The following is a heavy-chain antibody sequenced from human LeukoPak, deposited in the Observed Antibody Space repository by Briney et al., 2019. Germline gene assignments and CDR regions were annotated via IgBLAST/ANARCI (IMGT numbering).Heavy chain of an antibody. D-gene: IGHD5-18*01. CDR1: GGSISPYY. J-gene: IGHJ4*02. CDR2: IYYSGNT. Sequence: SETLSLTCTVSGGSISPYYWSWIRQPPGKGLEWIGYIYYSGNTNYNPSLKSRVTISVDTSKNQFSLKLSSVTAADTAVYYCAREYTATVHTGLDYFDFWGQGTLVTVSS. V-gene: IGHV4-59*01. CDR3: AREYTATVHTGLDYFDF.